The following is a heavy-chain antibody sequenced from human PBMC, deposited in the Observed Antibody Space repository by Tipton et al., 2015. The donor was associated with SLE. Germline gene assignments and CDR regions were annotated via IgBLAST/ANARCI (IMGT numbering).Heavy chain of an antibody. V-gene: IGHV4-34*01. CDR2: INHSGST. CDR3: ARGAYCGGDCPSHYGMDV. D-gene: IGHD2-21*01. CDR1: GGSFSGYY. Sequence: TLSLTCAVYGGSFSGYYWSWIRQPPGKGLEWIGEINHSGSTNYNPSLKSRVTISVDTSKNQFSLKLSSVTAADTAVYYCARGAYCGGDCPSHYGMDVWGQGTTVTVSS. J-gene: IGHJ6*02.